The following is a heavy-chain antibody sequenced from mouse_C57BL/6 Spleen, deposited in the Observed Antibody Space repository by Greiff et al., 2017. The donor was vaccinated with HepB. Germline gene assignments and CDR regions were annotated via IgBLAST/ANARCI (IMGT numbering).Heavy chain of an antibody. J-gene: IGHJ1*03. Sequence: VKLMESGAELVRPGASVTLSCKASGYTFTDYEMHWVKQTPVHGLEWIGAIDPETGGTAYNQKFKGKAILTADKSSSTAYMELRSLTSEDSAVYYCTRRAYRYFDVWGTGTTVTVSS. CDR1: GYTFTDYE. D-gene: IGHD3-3*01. V-gene: IGHV1-15*01. CDR2: IDPETGGT. CDR3: TRRAYRYFDV.